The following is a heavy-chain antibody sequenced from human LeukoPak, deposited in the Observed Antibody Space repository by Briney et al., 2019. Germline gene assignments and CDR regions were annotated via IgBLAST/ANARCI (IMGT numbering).Heavy chain of an antibody. J-gene: IGHJ6*03. Sequence: PSETLSLTCAVYGGSFSGYYWSWIRQPPGKGLEWIGEINHSGSTNYNPSLKSRVTISVDTSKNQFSLKLSSVTAADTAVYYCARHGRSGNYYGSGSYYSYYYYYMDVWGKGTTVTISS. V-gene: IGHV4-34*01. CDR1: GGSFSGYY. CDR3: ARHGRSGNYYGSGSYYSYYYYYMDV. D-gene: IGHD3-10*01. CDR2: INHSGST.